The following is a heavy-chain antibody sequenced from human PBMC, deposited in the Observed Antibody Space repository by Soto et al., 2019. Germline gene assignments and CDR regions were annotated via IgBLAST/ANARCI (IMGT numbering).Heavy chain of an antibody. V-gene: IGHV4-34*01. CDR3: ARKGGYYDILTGRSYGMDV. J-gene: IGHJ6*02. Sequence: SETLSLTCAVYGGSFSGYYWSWIRQPPGKGLEWIGEINHSGSTNYNPSLKSRVTISVDTSKNQFSLKLSSVTAADTAVYYCARKGGYYDILTGRSYGMDVWGQGTTVTVSS. CDR1: GGSFSGYY. D-gene: IGHD3-9*01. CDR2: INHSGST.